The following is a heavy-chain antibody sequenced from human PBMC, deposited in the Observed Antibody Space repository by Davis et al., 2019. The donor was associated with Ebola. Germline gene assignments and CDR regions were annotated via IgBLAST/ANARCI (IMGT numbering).Heavy chain of an antibody. Sequence: PGGSLRLSCAASGFTFSSYAMHWVRQAPGKGLEWVAVISYDGSNKYYADSVKGRFTISRDNSKNTLYLQMNSLRAEDTAVYYCAKDLHYYDSSGYYYYYGMDVWGQGTTVTVSS. D-gene: IGHD3-22*01. CDR1: GFTFSSYA. CDR3: AKDLHYYDSSGYYYYYGMDV. J-gene: IGHJ6*02. V-gene: IGHV3-30-3*01. CDR2: ISYDGSNK.